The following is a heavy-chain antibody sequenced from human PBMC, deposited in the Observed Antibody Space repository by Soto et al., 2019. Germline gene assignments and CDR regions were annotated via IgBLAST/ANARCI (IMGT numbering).Heavy chain of an antibody. J-gene: IGHJ4*02. CDR2: IYYSGNT. D-gene: IGHD3-10*01. V-gene: IGHV4-31*03. Sequence: PSETLSLTCTVSGASITRDGYYWSWLRQHPGKGLEWIGHIYYSGNTYYDLSLGSRLTTSVDTSKNQFSLRLTSVTAADTAVYYCARTVGSGSPDFDYWGQGTLVTVPQ. CDR1: GASITRDGYY. CDR3: ARTVGSGSPDFDY.